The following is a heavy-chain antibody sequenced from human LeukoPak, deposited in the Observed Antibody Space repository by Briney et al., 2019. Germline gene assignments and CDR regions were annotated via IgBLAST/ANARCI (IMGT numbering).Heavy chain of an antibody. CDR2: INSDGSST. CDR3: AREGGYDCSSTSCYPDY. V-gene: IGHV3-74*01. Sequence: GGSLRLSCSASGFTFSSYGMLWVRQAPGKGLEWVSRINSDGSSTSYADSVKGRFTISRDNAKNTLYLQMNSRRAEDTAVYYCAREGGYDCSSTSCYPDYWGQGTLVTVSS. CDR1: GFTFSSYG. J-gene: IGHJ4*02. D-gene: IGHD2-2*01.